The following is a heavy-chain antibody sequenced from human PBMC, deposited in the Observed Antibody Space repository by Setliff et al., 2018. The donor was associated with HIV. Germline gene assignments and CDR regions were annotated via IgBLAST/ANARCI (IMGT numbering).Heavy chain of an antibody. D-gene: IGHD2-2*02. V-gene: IGHV4-31*03. J-gene: IGHJ4*02. CDR3: ARGTYPREFYFDS. Sequence: SETLSLTCTVSGGSVSSGGYYWSWIRPHPGRGLEWIGHIYYSGSTYDNPSLKSRFSISIDTSKNRFSLEVASVTAADTAVYYCARGTYPREFYFDSWGQGTLVTVSS. CDR2: IYYSGST. CDR1: GGSVSSGGYY.